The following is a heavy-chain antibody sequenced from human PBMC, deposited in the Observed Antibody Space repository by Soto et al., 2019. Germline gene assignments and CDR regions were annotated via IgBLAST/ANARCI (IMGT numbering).Heavy chain of an antibody. J-gene: IGHJ4*02. V-gene: IGHV5-10-1*01. D-gene: IGHD5-18*01. CDR2: IDPSDPET. Sequence: GESLKISCKGSGYSFTSYWISWVRQMPGKGLEWMARIDPSDPETNYSPSFQGHVSISADKSISTAYLQWSSLKASDTAIYYCARHGGYSYGRAVDYWGQGTLVTVSS. CDR1: GYSFTSYW. CDR3: ARHGGYSYGRAVDY.